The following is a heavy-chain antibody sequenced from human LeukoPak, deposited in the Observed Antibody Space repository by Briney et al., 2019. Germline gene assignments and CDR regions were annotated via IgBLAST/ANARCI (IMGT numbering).Heavy chain of an antibody. J-gene: IGHJ6*02. CDR1: GFTFSNYD. CDR3: ARGNCSSRSCYKRVNGLDV. Sequence: PGGSLRLSCAASGFTFSNYDMHWVRQATGKGLEWVSAFHTAGGIHYSGSVKGRFATSRENAKNSFYLQMNNLRAGDTAVYYCARGNCSSRSCYKRVNGLDVWGQGTPVTVSS. D-gene: IGHD2-2*01. CDR2: FHTAGGI. V-gene: IGHV3-13*01.